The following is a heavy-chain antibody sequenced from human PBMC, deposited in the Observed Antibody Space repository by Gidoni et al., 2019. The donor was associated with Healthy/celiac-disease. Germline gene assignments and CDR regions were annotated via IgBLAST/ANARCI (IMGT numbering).Heavy chain of an antibody. CDR3: ARDRSHYYDSSGYYYGGGY. Sequence: QVQLVQSGAEVKKPGSSVKVSCKASGGTFSSYAIRWVRQAPGQGLEWMGGITPIFGPAIYAQKFQGRVTITADKSTSTAYMELSSLRSEDTAVYYCARDRSHYYDSSGYYYGGGYWGQGTLVTVSS. CDR2: ITPIFGPA. D-gene: IGHD3-22*01. J-gene: IGHJ4*02. V-gene: IGHV1-69*06. CDR1: GGTFSSYA.